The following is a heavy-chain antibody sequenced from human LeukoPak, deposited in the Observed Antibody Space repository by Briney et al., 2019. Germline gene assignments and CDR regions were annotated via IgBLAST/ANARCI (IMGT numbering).Heavy chain of an antibody. CDR2: FSGSGGST. CDR1: GFTFSSYA. CDR3: AINHPPRAIVVVPAATQYNWNYSPVY. J-gene: IGHJ4*02. V-gene: IGHV3-23*01. Sequence: GGSLRLSCAASGFTFSSYAMSWVRQAPGKGLEWVSAFSGSGGSTYYADSVKGRFTISRDNSKRTMYLQMTNLRAEAPAVYSCAINHPPRAIVVVPAATQYNWNYSPVYWGQGTLVTVSS. D-gene: IGHD2-2*01.